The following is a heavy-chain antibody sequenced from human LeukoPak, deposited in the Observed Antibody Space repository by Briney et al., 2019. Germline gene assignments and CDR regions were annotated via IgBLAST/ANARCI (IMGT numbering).Heavy chain of an antibody. D-gene: IGHD1-26*01. Sequence: PSETLSLTCAVYGGSFSGYYWSWIRQPPGKGLEWTGEINHSGSTNYNPSLKSRVTISVDTSKNQFSLKLSSVTAADTAVYYCARGSSRLIVGATNFDYWGQGTLVTVSS. CDR1: GGSFSGYY. CDR3: ARGSSRLIVGATNFDY. CDR2: INHSGST. J-gene: IGHJ4*02. V-gene: IGHV4-34*01.